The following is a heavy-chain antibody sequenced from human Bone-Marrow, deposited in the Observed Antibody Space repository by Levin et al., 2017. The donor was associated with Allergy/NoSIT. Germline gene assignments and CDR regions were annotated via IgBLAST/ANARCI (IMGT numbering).Heavy chain of an antibody. CDR3: ARAAEYGDFEFGAFDI. V-gene: IGHV1-3*01. Sequence: ASVKVSCKASGYTFTSYAMHWVRQAPGQRLEWMGWINAGNGNTKYSQKFQGRVTITRDTSASTAYMELSSLRSEDTAVYYCARAAEYGDFEFGAFDIWGQGTMVTVSS. CDR1: GYTFTSYA. D-gene: IGHD4-17*01. J-gene: IGHJ3*02. CDR2: INAGNGNT.